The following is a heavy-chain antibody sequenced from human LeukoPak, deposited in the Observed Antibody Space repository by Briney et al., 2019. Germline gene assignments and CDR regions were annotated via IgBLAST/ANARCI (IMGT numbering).Heavy chain of an antibody. CDR2: IRYDGSNK. D-gene: IGHD6-19*01. J-gene: IGHJ3*02. Sequence: PGGSLRLSCAASGSTFSSYGMHWVRQAPGKGLEWVAFIRYDGSNKYYADSVKGRFTISRDNSKNTLYLQMNSLRAEDTAVYYCAKDRRVAVAVDAFDIWGQGTMVTVSS. CDR1: GSTFSSYG. CDR3: AKDRRVAVAVDAFDI. V-gene: IGHV3-30*02.